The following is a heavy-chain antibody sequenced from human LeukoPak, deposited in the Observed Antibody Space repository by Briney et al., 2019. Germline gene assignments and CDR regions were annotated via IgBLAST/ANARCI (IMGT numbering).Heavy chain of an antibody. J-gene: IGHJ4*02. CDR2: FDPEDGET. D-gene: IGHD3-16*02. V-gene: IGHV1-24*01. CDR1: GYTLTELS. Sequence: ASVKVSCKVSGYTLTELSMHGVRQAPGKGLEWMGGFDPEDGETIYAQKFQGRVTMTEDTSTDTAYMELSSLRSEDTAVYYCATGYYDYVWGSYRYLYYFDYWGQGTLVTVSS. CDR3: ATGYYDYVWGSYRYLYYFDY.